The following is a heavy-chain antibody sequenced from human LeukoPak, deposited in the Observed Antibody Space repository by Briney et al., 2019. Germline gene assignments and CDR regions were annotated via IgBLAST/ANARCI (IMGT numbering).Heavy chain of an antibody. J-gene: IGHJ4*02. CDR2: ISWNSGSI. D-gene: IGHD3-9*01. Sequence: GRSLRLSCAASGFTFDDYAMHWVRQAPGKGLEWVSGISWNSGSIGYADSVKGRFTISRDNAKNSLYLQMNSLRAEDTALYYCAKDIYSDWSYFDYWGQGTLVTVSS. CDR3: AKDIYSDWSYFDY. V-gene: IGHV3-9*01. CDR1: GFTFDDYA.